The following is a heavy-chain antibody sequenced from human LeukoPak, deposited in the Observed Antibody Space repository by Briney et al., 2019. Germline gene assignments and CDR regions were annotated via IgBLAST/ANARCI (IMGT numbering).Heavy chain of an antibody. CDR1: GGTFSSYA. V-gene: IGHV1-69*01. D-gene: IGHD3-3*01. Sequence: ASVKVSFKASGGTFSSYAIRWLRQAPGQGLEWMVGIIPIFGTANYAQKFQGRVTITADESTSTAYTELSSLRSEDTAVYYCARAPNYDFWSGYYGDFDYWGQGTLVTVSS. CDR3: ARAPNYDFWSGYYGDFDY. J-gene: IGHJ4*02. CDR2: IIPIFGTA.